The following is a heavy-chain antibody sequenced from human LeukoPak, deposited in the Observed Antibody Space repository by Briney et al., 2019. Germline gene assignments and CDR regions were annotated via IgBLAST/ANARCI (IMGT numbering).Heavy chain of an antibody. J-gene: IGHJ4*02. CDR2: INHSGST. V-gene: IGHV4-34*01. CDR1: SGSFSGYY. D-gene: IGHD2-15*01. Sequence: SETLSLTCAVYSGSFSGYYWSWIRQPPGKGLEWIGEINHSGSTNYNPSLKSRVTISVDTSKNQFSLKLSSVTAADTAVYYCASAARGGRKQFDYWGQGTLVTVSS. CDR3: ASAARGGRKQFDY.